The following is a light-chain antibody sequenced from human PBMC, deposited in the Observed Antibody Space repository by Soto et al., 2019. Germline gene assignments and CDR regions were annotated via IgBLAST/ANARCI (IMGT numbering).Light chain of an antibody. Sequence: QSALTQPASVSGSPGQSITISCTGTSSDVGGYSYVSWYQQHPGKVPKLMIYDVTNRPSGVSNRFSGSKSGNTASLTITGLQAEDEADYFCSSYTSGTTFVFGTVTKLTVL. V-gene: IGLV2-14*03. J-gene: IGLJ1*01. CDR1: SSDVGGYSY. CDR3: SSYTSGTTFV. CDR2: DVT.